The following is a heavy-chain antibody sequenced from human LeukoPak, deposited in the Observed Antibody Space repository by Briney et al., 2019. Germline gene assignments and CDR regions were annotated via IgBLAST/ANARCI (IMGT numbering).Heavy chain of an antibody. CDR3: AKSWLLHD. J-gene: IGHJ4*02. V-gene: IGHV3-30*02. CDR2: MQYDGSVE. CDR1: GFSFSNYG. D-gene: IGHD5-12*01. Sequence: GGSLRLSCVASGFSFSNYGTHWVRQAPGKGLEWVTFMQYDGSVEFYADSVKGRFTISRDNSKNTLYLQMNSLRAEDTAVYYCAKSWLLHDWGQGTLVTVSS.